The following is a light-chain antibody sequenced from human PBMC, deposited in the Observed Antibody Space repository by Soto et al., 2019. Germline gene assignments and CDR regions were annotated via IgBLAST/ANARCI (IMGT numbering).Light chain of an antibody. CDR3: QQYGSSPWT. CDR2: GAS. J-gene: IGKJ1*01. V-gene: IGKV3-20*01. CDR1: QSVSSSY. Sequence: EIVLTQSPGTLSLSPGERATLSCRASQSVSSSYLAWYQQKPGQAPRPLIYGASSRAIGIPDRFSGSGYGTVFTLNISRLEPEDFAVYYCQQYGSSPWTFGQGTKVEIK.